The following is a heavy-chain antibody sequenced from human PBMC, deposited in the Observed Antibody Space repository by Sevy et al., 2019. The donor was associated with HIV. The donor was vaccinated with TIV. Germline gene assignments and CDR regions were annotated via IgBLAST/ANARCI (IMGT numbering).Heavy chain of an antibody. CDR1: GGTFSSYA. D-gene: IGHD1-26*01. J-gene: IGHJ3*02. V-gene: IGHV1-69*13. Sequence: ASVKVSCKASGGTFSSYAISWVRQAPGQGLEWMGGIIPIFGTANYAQKFQGRVTITADESTSTAYMELSSLRSEDTAVYYCARDTIISGNIDIWGQGTMVTVSS. CDR3: ARDTIISGNIDI. CDR2: IIPIFGTA.